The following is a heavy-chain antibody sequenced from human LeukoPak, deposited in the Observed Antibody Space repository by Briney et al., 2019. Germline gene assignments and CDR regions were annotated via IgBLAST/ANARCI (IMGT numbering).Heavy chain of an antibody. CDR3: ARDVHSSSSGCLDY. Sequence: GGSLRLSCAASGFTFSSYAMHWVRQAPGKGLEWVAVISYDGSNKYYADSVKGRFTISRDNSKNTLYLQMNSLRGEDTAVYHCARDVHSSSSGCLDYWGQGTLVTVSS. CDR1: GFTFSSYA. CDR2: ISYDGSNK. V-gene: IGHV3-30-3*01. D-gene: IGHD6-6*01. J-gene: IGHJ4*02.